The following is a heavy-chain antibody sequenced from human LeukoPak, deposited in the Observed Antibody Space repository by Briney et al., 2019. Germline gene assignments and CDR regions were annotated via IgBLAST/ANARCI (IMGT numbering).Heavy chain of an antibody. D-gene: IGHD2-8*02. CDR2: ISITGGST. CDR1: GFTFSNYA. Sequence: GGSLRLSCAASGFTFSNYALSWVRQAPGKGLQWVSTISITGGSTYYADSVKGRSTISRDNSRNTVSLQMNSLRAEDTAVYYCAKEAPLYCAATNCEEGSFDCWGQGTLVTISS. J-gene: IGHJ4*02. CDR3: AKEAPLYCAATNCEEGSFDC. V-gene: IGHV3-23*01.